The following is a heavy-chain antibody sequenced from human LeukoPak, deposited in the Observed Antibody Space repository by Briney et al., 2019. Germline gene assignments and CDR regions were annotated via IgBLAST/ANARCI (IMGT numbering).Heavy chain of an antibody. J-gene: IGHJ4*02. CDR2: VYYGRSP. CDR3: ARSSGTGTFSY. D-gene: IGHD6-25*01. Sequence: SETLSLTCTVSGDSISRSTYYWAWIRQPPGKGLEWIGSVYYGRSPYFNPSLESRATISVDTSKNHFSLKMSSVTAADTAVHYCARSSGTGTFSYWGQGTLVTVSS. CDR1: GDSISRSTYY. V-gene: IGHV4-39*02.